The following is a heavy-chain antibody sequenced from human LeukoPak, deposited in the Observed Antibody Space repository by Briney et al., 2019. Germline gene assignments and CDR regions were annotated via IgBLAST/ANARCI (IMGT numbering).Heavy chain of an antibody. CDR1: GGSFSGYY. J-gene: IGHJ4*02. Sequence: SETLSLTCAVYGGSFSGYYWSWTRQPPGKGLEWIGEINHSGSTNYNPSLKSRVTISVDTSKNQFSLKLSSVTAADTAVYYCARTYSSSWDIDYWGQGTLVTVSS. CDR3: ARTYSSSWDIDY. V-gene: IGHV4-34*01. CDR2: INHSGST. D-gene: IGHD6-13*01.